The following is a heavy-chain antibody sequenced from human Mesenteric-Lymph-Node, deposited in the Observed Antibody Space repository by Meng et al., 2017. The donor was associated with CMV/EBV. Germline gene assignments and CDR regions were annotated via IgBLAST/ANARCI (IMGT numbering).Heavy chain of an antibody. CDR3: ARGGYCSSTSCLRVGSIDY. Sequence: FTSYGISWVRQDPGQGLEWMGWISAYNGNTNYAQKLQGRVTMTTDTSTSTAYMELRSLRSDDTAVYYCARGGYCSSTSCLRVGSIDYWGQGTLVTVSS. D-gene: IGHD2-2*01. J-gene: IGHJ4*02. V-gene: IGHV1-18*01. CDR1: FTSYG. CDR2: ISAYNGNT.